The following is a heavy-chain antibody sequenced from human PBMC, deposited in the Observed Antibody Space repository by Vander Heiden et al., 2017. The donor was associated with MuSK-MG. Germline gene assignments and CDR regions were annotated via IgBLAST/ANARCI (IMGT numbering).Heavy chain of an antibody. Sequence: QVQLQESGPGLVKPSEALSLTCTFAGGSISSYYWSWIRQPPGKGLEWIGYIYYSGSTNYNPSLKSRVTISVDTSKNQFSLKLSSVTAADTAVYYCARRDSSLWYFDLWGRGTLVTVSS. CDR1: GGSISSYY. V-gene: IGHV4-59*01. J-gene: IGHJ2*01. D-gene: IGHD2-21*02. CDR3: ARRDSSLWYFDL. CDR2: IYYSGST.